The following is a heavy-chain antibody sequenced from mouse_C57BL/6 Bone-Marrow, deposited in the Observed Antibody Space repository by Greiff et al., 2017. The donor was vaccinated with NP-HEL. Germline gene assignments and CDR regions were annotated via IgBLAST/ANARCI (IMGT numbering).Heavy chain of an antibody. CDR1: GYTFTSYW. CDR2: IYPGSGST. CDR3: ARSLYYDYDGGFAY. Sequence: QVQLQQPGAELVKPGASVKMSCKASGYTFTSYWITWVKQRPGQCLEWIGDIYPGSGSTNYNEKFKSKATLTVDTSSSTAYMQLSSLTSEDSAVYYCARSLYYDYDGGFAYWGQGTLVTVSA. D-gene: IGHD2-4*01. V-gene: IGHV1-55*01. J-gene: IGHJ3*01.